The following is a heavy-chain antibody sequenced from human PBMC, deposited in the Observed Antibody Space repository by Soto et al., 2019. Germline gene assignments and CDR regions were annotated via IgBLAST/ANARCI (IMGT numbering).Heavy chain of an antibody. CDR3: TRGLSGWYLFDS. J-gene: IGHJ5*01. V-gene: IGHV4-31*03. Sequence: SETLSLTCNVSGGSVRSGDHYWTWMLQHPGKGLEWIGYIYEMETTNYNPSLESRVTISVDTSKNQVYLEVTSVTAADTAVYYCTRGLSGWYLFDSWGQGTLVTVSS. D-gene: IGHD6-19*01. CDR2: IYEMETT. CDR1: GGSVRSGDHY.